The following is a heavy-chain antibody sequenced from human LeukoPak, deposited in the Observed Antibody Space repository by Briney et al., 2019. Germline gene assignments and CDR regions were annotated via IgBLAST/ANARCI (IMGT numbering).Heavy chain of an antibody. CDR3: ASSCSGGSCYGY. Sequence: MPSETLSLTCAVYGGSFRGYYWSWIRQPPGKGLEWIGEINHSGSTNYNPSLKSRVTISVDTSKNQFSLKLSSVTAADTAVYYCASSCSGGSCYGYWGQGTLVTVSS. V-gene: IGHV4-34*01. CDR1: GGSFRGYY. D-gene: IGHD2-15*01. CDR2: INHSGST. J-gene: IGHJ4*02.